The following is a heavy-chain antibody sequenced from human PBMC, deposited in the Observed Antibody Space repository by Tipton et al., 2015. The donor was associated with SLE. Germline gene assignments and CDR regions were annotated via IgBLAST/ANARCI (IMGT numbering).Heavy chain of an antibody. J-gene: IGHJ4*02. V-gene: IGHV4-59*08. Sequence: TLSLTCTVSGGSISSHYWSWIRQPPGKGLEWIGYIYYSGSTNYNPSLKSRVTISVDTSKNQFSLKLSSVTAADTAVYYCARRLYGSGRFDYWGQGTLVTVSS. CDR1: GGSISSHY. CDR3: ARRLYGSGRFDY. CDR2: IYYSGST. D-gene: IGHD3-10*01.